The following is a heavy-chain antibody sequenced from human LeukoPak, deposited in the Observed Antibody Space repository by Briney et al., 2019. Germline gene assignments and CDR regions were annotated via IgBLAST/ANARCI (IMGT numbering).Heavy chain of an antibody. CDR3: ARDNNCDY. CDR1: GFTFSNYA. CDR2: ISYDGGNE. V-gene: IGHV3-30*04. D-gene: IGHD2/OR15-2a*01. Sequence: PGRSLRLSCAASGFTFSNYAMRWVRQAPGKGLEWVAVISYDGGNEYYADSVKGRFTISRDNSKNTLYLQMNSLRAEDTAVYYCARDNNCDYWGQGTLVTVSS. J-gene: IGHJ4*02.